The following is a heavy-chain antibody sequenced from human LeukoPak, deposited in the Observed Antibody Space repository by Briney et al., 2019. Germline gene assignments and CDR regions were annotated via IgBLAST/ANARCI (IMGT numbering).Heavy chain of an antibody. Sequence: SETLSLTCTVSGSSISSGDYYWSWIRQPLGKGLEWIGYIYYSGSTYYNPSLKSRVTISVDTSKNQFSLKLSSVTAADTAVYYCARDNARQLWFTEYYYGMDVWGKGTTVTVSS. J-gene: IGHJ6*04. D-gene: IGHD5-18*01. CDR1: GSSISSGDYY. V-gene: IGHV4-30-4*01. CDR2: IYYSGST. CDR3: ARDNARQLWFTEYYYGMDV.